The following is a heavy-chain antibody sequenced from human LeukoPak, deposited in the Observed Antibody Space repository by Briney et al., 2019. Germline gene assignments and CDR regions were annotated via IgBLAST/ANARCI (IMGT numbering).Heavy chain of an antibody. CDR3: ARSRGYGYCSGGTCNLGNWFDP. D-gene: IGHD2-15*01. CDR2: IYYSGST. J-gene: IGHJ5*02. CDR1: GGSIRGYY. V-gene: IGHV4-59*08. Sequence: SETLSLTCTVSGGSIRGYYWSWIRQPPGKGLEWIGYIYYSGSTNYNPSLKSRVTISVDTSKNQFSLKVSSVTAADTAVYFCARSRGYGYCSGGTCNLGNWFDPWGQGTLVTVSS.